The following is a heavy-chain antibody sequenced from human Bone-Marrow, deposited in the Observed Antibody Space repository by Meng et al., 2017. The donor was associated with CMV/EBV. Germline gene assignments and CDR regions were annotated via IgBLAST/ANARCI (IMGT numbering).Heavy chain of an antibody. V-gene: IGHV3-53*01. CDR3: ARGAPRKYYDYGMDV. CDR1: GFTVSSNY. D-gene: IGHD1-14*01. J-gene: IGHJ6*02. Sequence: GESLKISCAASGFTVSSNYMSWVRQAPGKGLEWVSVIYSGGSTYYADSVKGRFTISRDNSKNTLYLQMNSLRAEDTAVYYCARGAPRKYYDYGMDVWGQGTTVTVSS. CDR2: IYSGGST.